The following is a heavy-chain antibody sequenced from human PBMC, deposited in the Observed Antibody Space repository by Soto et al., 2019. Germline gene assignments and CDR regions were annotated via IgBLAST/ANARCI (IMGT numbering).Heavy chain of an antibody. CDR1: GYTFTSYA. D-gene: IGHD6-19*01. V-gene: IGHV1-3*01. CDR3: ARGVAGPLHWFDP. Sequence: QVQLVQSGAEVKKPGASVKVSCKASGYTFTSYAMHWVRQAPGQRLEWMGWINAGNGNTKYSQKFQGRVTITRDTSASTAYMELSSLRSEDTAVYSCARGVAGPLHWFDPWGQGTLGTVSS. J-gene: IGHJ5*02. CDR2: INAGNGNT.